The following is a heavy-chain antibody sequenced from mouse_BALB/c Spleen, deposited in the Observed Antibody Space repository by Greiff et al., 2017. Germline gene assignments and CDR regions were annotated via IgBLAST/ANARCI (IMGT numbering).Heavy chain of an antibody. CDR1: GFNIKDYY. J-gene: IGHJ2*01. CDR3: ARKVFDY. CDR2: IDPENGNT. Sequence: VQLKESGAELVRPGALVKLSCKASGFNIKDYYMHWVKQRPEQGLEWIGWIDPENGNTIYDPKFQGKASITADTSSNTAYLQLSSLTSEDTAVYYCARKVFDYWGQGTTLTVSS. V-gene: IGHV14-1*02.